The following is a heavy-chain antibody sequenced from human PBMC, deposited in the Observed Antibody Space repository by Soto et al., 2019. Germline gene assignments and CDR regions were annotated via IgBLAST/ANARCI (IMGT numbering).Heavy chain of an antibody. V-gene: IGHV4-61*01. CDR1: GVSVSSSTSY. CDR3: ARKRTPDALTGYSPVDF. CDR2: IYYSGNT. J-gene: IGHJ4*02. D-gene: IGHD3-9*01. Sequence: SETLSLTCTVSGVSVSSSTSYWSWIRQPPGKGLEWIGHIYYSGNTNYSPSLRSRLTMSVDTSKNQFSLKVYSVTAADTAVYYCARKRTPDALTGYSPVDFWGQGTVVTVSS.